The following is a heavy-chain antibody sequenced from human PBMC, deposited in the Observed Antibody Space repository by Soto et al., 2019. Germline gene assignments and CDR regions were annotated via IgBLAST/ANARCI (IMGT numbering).Heavy chain of an antibody. J-gene: IGHJ1*01. Sequence: GGSLRLSCAASGFTFSSYSMNWVRQAPGKGLEWVSYISISSSTIFYADFVKGRFTISRDNAKNSLYLQMNSLRDEDTAVYYCARDPPSSNYDSSGYYPEYFQHWGQGTLVTVSS. CDR3: ARDPPSSNYDSSGYYPEYFQH. V-gene: IGHV3-48*02. CDR1: GFTFSSYS. D-gene: IGHD3-22*01. CDR2: ISISSSTI.